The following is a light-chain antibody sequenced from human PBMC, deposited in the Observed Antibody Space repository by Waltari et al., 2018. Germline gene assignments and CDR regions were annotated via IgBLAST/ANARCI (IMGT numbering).Light chain of an antibody. J-gene: IGLJ2*01. V-gene: IGLV2-8*01. CDR3: SSYAGGNKLI. Sequence: QSALTQPPSAPGSPGQSVTIPCTGTSSHVGTSNYVSWYQHHPGKAPKLMIYDVTKRPSGVPDRFSGSKSGNTASLTVSGLQAEDEADYYCSSYAGGNKLIFGGGTNLTVL. CDR2: DVT. CDR1: SSHVGTSNY.